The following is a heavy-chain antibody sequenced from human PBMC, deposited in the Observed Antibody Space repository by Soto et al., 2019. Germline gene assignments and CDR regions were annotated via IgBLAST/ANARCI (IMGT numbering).Heavy chain of an antibody. V-gene: IGHV3-30*18. CDR3: AKDRQRFGELLYENWFDP. Sequence: PGGSLRLSCAASGFTFKSYGMHWVRQAPGKGLEWVAVISYDGSNKYYADSVKGRFTISRDNSKNTLYLQMNSLRAEDTAVYYCAKDRQRFGELLYENWFDPWGQGTLVTVSS. J-gene: IGHJ5*02. CDR1: GFTFKSYG. CDR2: ISYDGSNK. D-gene: IGHD3-10*01.